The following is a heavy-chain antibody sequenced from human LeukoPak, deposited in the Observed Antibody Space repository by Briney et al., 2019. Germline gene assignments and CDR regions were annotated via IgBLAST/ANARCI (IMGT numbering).Heavy chain of an antibody. Sequence: GGSLRLSCAASGFTFSSYSMNWVRQAPGKGLEWVSSISSSSSYIDYADSVKGRFTISRDNAKNSLYLQMNSLRAEDTAVYYCARDGITISGVVIIGSSPIDVWGKGTTVTVSS. J-gene: IGHJ6*03. CDR1: GFTFSSYS. CDR3: ARDGITISGVVIIGSSPIDV. CDR2: ISSSSSYI. D-gene: IGHD3-3*01. V-gene: IGHV3-21*01.